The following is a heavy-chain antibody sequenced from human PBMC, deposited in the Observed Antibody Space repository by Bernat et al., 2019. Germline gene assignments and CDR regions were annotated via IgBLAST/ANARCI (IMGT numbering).Heavy chain of an antibody. J-gene: IGHJ3*01. Sequence: EVQLVESGGGLVKPGESLRLSCAASGFTFSNAWMGWVRLAPGKGLDWLCRFINKPGGGTADYSSPVRGRSIISRDDSKDTLYFEMNSLKTEDTGVYYCTTALTAGGFDFWGQGTMVTVSS. CDR1: GFTFSNAW. CDR3: TTALTAGGFDF. CDR2: FINKPGGGTA. V-gene: IGHV3-15*01. D-gene: IGHD4-23*01.